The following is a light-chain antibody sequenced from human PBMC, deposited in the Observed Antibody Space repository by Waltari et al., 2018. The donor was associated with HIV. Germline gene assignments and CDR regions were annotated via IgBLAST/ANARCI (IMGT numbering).Light chain of an antibody. CDR2: EVN. J-gene: IGLJ3*02. CDR1: SSDVGGSKY. V-gene: IGLV2-8*01. Sequence: QSALTQPPSASGSPGQSVTISCTGTSSDVGGSKYVSCYQQNPGKAPKLMIYEVNKLPSGVPDRFAGSKSANAASLTVSGLQAEDEADYYCNSYAGSDNWVFGGGTKLTVL. CDR3: NSYAGSDNWV.